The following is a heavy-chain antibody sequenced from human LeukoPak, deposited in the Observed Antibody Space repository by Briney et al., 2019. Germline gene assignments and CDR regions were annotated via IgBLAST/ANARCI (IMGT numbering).Heavy chain of an antibody. V-gene: IGHV3-48*04. CDR3: ARDRRAPFYYYYYMDV. J-gene: IGHJ6*03. CDR2: ISSSSSTI. CDR1: GFTFSSCS. Sequence: GGSLRLSCAASGFTFSSCSMNWVRQAPGKGLEWVSYISSSSSTIYYADSVKGRFTISRDNAKNSLYLQMNSLRAEDAAVYYCARDRRAPFYYYYYMDVWGKGTTVTVSS.